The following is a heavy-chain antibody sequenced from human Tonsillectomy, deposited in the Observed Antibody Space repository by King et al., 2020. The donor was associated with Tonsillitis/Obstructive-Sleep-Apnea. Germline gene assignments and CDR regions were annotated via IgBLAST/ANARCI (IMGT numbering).Heavy chain of an antibody. J-gene: IGHJ4*02. D-gene: IGHD3-10*01. Sequence: QLVQSGAEVKTPGASVKVSCKASGYTFTRYYIHWVRQARGQGLEWMGIINPSDGFTTYAQKFQGRVTMTTDTSASTVYLQLSSLRSEDTAVYYCARDDVGVRYIDSWGQGTLVTVSS. CDR2: INPSDGFT. CDR1: GYTFTRYY. CDR3: ARDDVGVRYIDS. V-gene: IGHV1-46*01.